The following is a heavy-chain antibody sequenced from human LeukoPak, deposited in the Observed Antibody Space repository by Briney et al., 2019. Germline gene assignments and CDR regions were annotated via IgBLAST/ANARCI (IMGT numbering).Heavy chain of an antibody. CDR3: ARDMRCGRYSSSCSNY. J-gene: IGHJ4*02. CDR1: GFTFNNWA. D-gene: IGHD6-13*01. V-gene: IGHV3-30*04. CDR2: ISYDGKNK. Sequence: QPGGSLRLSCAASGFTFNNWAMHWVRQAPGKGLEWVSVISYDGKNKYYADSVKGRITISRDNSKNTLYLQMNSLRAEDTAVYYCARDMRCGRYSSSCSNYWGQGTLVTVSS.